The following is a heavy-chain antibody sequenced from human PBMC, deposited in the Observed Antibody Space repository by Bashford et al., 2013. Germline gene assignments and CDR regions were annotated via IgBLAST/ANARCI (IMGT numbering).Heavy chain of an antibody. Sequence: GSLRLSCTDYGITFSTYEINWVRQAPGKGLEWVSYINSRGDIIYYTDSVKGRFTISRDNAKNSLYLQMNNLRAEDTAVYYCARDKGRFDYWGQGQRSPSPQ. J-gene: IGHJ4*02. CDR3: ARDKGRFDY. CDR1: GITFSTYE. D-gene: IGHD2-15*01. V-gene: IGHV3-48*03. CDR2: INSRGDII.